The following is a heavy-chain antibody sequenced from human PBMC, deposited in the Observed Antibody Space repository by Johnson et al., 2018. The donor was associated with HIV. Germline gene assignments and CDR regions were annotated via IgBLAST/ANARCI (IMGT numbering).Heavy chain of an antibody. CDR1: GFTLSNYG. Sequence: QMQLVESGGGVVQSGRSLRLSCAASGFTLSNYGMHWVRQAPGKGLEWVALIWYDGSNKYYADSVKGRFTISRDNSKNTLYLQMNSLRAEDTAVYYCARDITAARPSAFDIWSHGTLVTVSS. J-gene: IGHJ3*02. CDR2: IWYDGSNK. V-gene: IGHV3-30*19. CDR3: ARDITAARPSAFDI. D-gene: IGHD6-6*01.